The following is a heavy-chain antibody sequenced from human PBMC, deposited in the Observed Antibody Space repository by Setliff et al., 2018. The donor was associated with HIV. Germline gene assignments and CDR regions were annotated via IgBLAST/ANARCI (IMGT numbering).Heavy chain of an antibody. V-gene: IGHV5-51*01. CDR2: IYPGDSDT. D-gene: IGHD6-13*01. CDR3: ASSRSWVNAFDI. J-gene: IGHJ3*02. CDR1: GYSFTSYR. Sequence: GASLKISCQGSGYSFTSYRIGWVRQMPGKGLEWMGIIYPGDSDTRYSPSFQGQVTISADKSISTAYLQWSSLKASDTAMYYCASSRSWVNAFDIWGQGTMVTVSS.